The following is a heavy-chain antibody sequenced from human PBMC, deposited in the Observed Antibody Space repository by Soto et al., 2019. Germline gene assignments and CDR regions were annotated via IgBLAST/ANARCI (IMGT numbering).Heavy chain of an antibody. Sequence: ASVKVSCKASGYTFTGYYMHWVRQAPGQGLEWMGWINPNSGGTNYAQEFQGRVTMTRDTSISTAYMELSRLRSDDTAVYYCARGRGGSYGNYFDYWGQGTLVTVSS. CDR2: INPNSGGT. J-gene: IGHJ4*02. CDR1: GYTFTGYY. D-gene: IGHD5-18*01. CDR3: ARGRGGSYGNYFDY. V-gene: IGHV1-2*02.